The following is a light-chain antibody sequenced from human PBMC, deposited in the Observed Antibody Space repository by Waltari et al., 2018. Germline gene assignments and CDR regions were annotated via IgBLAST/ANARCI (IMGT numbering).Light chain of an antibody. Sequence: EIVLTQSPGTLSLSPGERATLSCRASQSVSSSYLAWYQHKPGQAPRLLIYRASTRATGIPDMFSGSVSGTDFTLTISRLEPEDFAVYYCQQHDTSRTFGQGTKVEIK. CDR1: QSVSSSY. V-gene: IGKV3-20*01. CDR3: QQHDTSRT. CDR2: RAS. J-gene: IGKJ1*01.